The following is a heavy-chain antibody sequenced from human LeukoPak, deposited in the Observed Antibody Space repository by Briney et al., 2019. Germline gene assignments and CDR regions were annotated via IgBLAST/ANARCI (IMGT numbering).Heavy chain of an antibody. J-gene: IGHJ4*02. V-gene: IGHV1-18*04. Sequence: GASVKVSCKASGYTFTDSYMHWVRQAPGQGLEWMGWISAYNGNTNYAQKLQGRVTMTTDTSTSTAYMEPRSLRSDDTAVYYCARVDTMVRGVSLFDYWGQGPLVTVSS. D-gene: IGHD3-10*01. CDR2: ISAYNGNT. CDR1: GYTFTDSY. CDR3: ARVDTMVRGVSLFDY.